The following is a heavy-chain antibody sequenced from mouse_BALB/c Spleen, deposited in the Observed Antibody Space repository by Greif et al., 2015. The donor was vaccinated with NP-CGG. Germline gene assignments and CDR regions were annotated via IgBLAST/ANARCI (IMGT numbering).Heavy chain of an antibody. CDR1: GYTFTDYA. J-gene: IGHJ2*01. V-gene: IGHV1S137*01. CDR2: ISTYYGDA. Sequence: VKLMESGAELVRPGVSVKISCKGSGYTFTDYALHWVKQSHAKRLEWIGVISTYYGDASYNQKFKGKATMTVDKSSSTAYMELARLTSEDSAIYYCARSTTTVEYYFDYWGQGTTLTVSS. CDR3: ARSTTTVEYYFDY. D-gene: IGHD1-1*01.